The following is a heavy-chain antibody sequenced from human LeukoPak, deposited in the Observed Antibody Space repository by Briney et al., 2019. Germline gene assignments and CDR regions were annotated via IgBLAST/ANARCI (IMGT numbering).Heavy chain of an antibody. J-gene: IGHJ4*02. V-gene: IGHV1-2*02. D-gene: IGHD4-17*01. CDR3: ARALGDYGNNRVYYFDY. Sequence: ASVKVSCKASGFTFTAYHIHWVRQAPGQGLEWMGWINPNSGGTNYAQKFQGRVTVTRDTSISTAYMELSSLTSDDTAVYYCARALGDYGNNRVYYFDYWGQGTLVAVSS. CDR1: GFTFTAYH. CDR2: INPNSGGT.